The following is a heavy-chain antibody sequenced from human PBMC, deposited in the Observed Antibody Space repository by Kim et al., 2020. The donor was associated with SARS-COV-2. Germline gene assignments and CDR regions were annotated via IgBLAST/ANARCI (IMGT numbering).Heavy chain of an antibody. V-gene: IGHV3-7*01. J-gene: IGHJ4*02. CDR2: IQQGGSEK. CDR3: ARDKGWHFYDY. D-gene: IGHD6-19*01. Sequence: GGSLRLSCVVSGFSLSNYWMTWVRQAPGKGLEWVANIQQGGSEKYYVDSVEGRFTISRDNAKNSLYLQMNSLRVDDTAVYYCARDKGWHFYDYWGRGTLVTVSS. CDR1: GFSLSNYW.